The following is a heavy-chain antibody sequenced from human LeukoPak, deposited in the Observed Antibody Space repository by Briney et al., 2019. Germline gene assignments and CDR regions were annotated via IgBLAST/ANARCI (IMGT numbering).Heavy chain of an antibody. D-gene: IGHD3-22*01. V-gene: IGHV4-30-2*01. CDR1: GGSISSGGYY. CDR3: ARDGVDYYDSSAV. CDR2: IYHSGST. Sequence: SETLSLTCTVSGGSISSGGYYWSWIRQPPGKGLEWIGYIYHSGSTYYNPSLKSRVTISVDRSKNQFSLKLSSVTAADTAVYYCARDGVDYYDSSAVWGQGTLVTVSS. J-gene: IGHJ4*02.